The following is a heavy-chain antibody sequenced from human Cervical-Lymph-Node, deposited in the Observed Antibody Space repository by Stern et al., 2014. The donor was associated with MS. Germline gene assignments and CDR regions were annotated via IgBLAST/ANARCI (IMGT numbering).Heavy chain of an antibody. J-gene: IGHJ4*02. CDR2: IIPMFGTA. CDR3: SNRDMGYVYGRHDY. CDR1: GGTFNNHV. V-gene: IGHV1-69*06. Sequence: QVQLVQSGAEVKRPGSSVKVSCKASGGTFNNHVISWVRQARGQGLEWMGGIIPMFGTANYARKFQARVTITADKSTSTVHLVPSNLNYEDTAIYYCSNRDMGYVYGRHDYWGQGTLVTVS. D-gene: IGHD2-15*01.